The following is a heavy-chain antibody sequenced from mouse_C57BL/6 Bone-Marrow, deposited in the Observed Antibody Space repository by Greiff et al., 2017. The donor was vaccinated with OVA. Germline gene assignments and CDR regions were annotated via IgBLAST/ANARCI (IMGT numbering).Heavy chain of an antibody. CDR2: IDPSDSET. Sequence: VKLQQPGAELVRPGSSVKLSCKASGYTFTSYWMHWVKQRPIQSLEWIGNIDPSDSETHYNQKFKDKATLTVDKSSSTDYMQLSSLTSEDSAVYYYARSGDLYYPNYWGQGTTLTGSS. J-gene: IGHJ2*01. D-gene: IGHD2-1*01. CDR1: GYTFTSYW. CDR3: ARSGDLYYPNY. V-gene: IGHV1-52*01.